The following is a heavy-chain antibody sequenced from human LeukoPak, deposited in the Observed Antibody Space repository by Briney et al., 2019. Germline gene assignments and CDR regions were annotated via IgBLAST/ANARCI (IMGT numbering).Heavy chain of an antibody. V-gene: IGHV4-59*13. CDR2: IPDSGNT. D-gene: IGHD2/OR15-2a*01. Sequence: KPSETLSLTCTVSGGSMKNSFWSWIRQPPGEGVEWIGYIPDSGNTNYNPSLKTRVSFSVDTSKGQSYLSLRSVTAADTALYFCARNRFQLSGAYWSDPWGRGTLVTVSS. CDR3: ARNRFQLSGAYWSDP. CDR1: GGSMKNSF. J-gene: IGHJ5*02.